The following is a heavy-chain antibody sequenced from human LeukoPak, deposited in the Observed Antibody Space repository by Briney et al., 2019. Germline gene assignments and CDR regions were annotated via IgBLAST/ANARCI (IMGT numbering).Heavy chain of an antibody. CDR1: GGSFSGYY. V-gene: IGHV4-34*01. J-gene: IGHJ3*02. CDR2: INHSGST. Sequence: PSETLSLACAVYGGSFSGYYWSWIRQPPGKRPEWIGEINHSGSTNYNPSLKSRVTISVDTSKNQFSLKLSSVTAADTAVYYCASFGGFTIDAFDIWGQGAMVTVSS. CDR3: ASFGGFTIDAFDI. D-gene: IGHD2-15*01.